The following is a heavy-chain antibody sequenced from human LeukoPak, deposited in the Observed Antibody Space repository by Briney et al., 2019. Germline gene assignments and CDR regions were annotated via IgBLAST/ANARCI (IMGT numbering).Heavy chain of an antibody. V-gene: IGHV1-2*02. D-gene: IGHD1-26*01. CDR1: GYSFSGYY. J-gene: IGHJ4*02. CDR3: ARGDEWELAVDF. Sequence: ASVKVSCKASGYSFSGYYINWVRQAPGQGLEWMGWIKPNGGDTNYPQKFQARITMTRDTSISTVYMELKSLTSDDTAVYYCARGDEWELAVDFWGQGTLVTVSS. CDR2: IKPNGGDT.